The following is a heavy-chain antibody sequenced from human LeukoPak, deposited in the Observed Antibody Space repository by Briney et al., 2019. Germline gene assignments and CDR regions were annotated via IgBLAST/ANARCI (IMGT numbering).Heavy chain of an antibody. CDR2: IYVTGTT. Sequence: SETLSLTCTVSDDSISSGSYYWSWIRQPAGKGLEWIGRIYVTGTTNYNLSLKSRVTISINTSKMQFSLKLRSVTVEDTGVYYCARARLPYGPYFDSWGQGTLVTVPS. J-gene: IGHJ4*02. D-gene: IGHD4-17*01. V-gene: IGHV4-61*02. CDR3: ARARLPYGPYFDS. CDR1: DDSISSGSYY.